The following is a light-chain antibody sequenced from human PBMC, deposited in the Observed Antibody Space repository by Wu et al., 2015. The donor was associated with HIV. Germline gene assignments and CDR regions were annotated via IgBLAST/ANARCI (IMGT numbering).Light chain of an antibody. CDR3: QLYETTRWT. CDR2: GVS. CDR1: QVVGNND. V-gene: IGKV3-20*01. Sequence: IVLTQSPDTLSLSPGDRATLSCRTSQVVGNNDLSWYQQRRGQPPPILIYGVSNRATGVPDRFSGSGSGTDFSLTISGLKTEDFALYYCQLYETTRWTFGQGTAV. J-gene: IGKJ1*01.